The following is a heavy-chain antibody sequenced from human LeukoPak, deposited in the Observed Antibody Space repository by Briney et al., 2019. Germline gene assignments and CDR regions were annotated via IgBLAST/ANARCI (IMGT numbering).Heavy chain of an antibody. Sequence: ASVKGSCKASGYTFTSDGISWVRQAPGQGLEWMGWISAYNGNTNYAQKLRGRVTMTTDTSTSTAYMELRSLRSDDTAVYYCAREDPAMVFIDYWGQGPLVTVSS. CDR2: ISAYNGNT. J-gene: IGHJ4*02. CDR1: GYTFTSDG. V-gene: IGHV1-18*01. CDR3: AREDPAMVFIDY. D-gene: IGHD5-18*01.